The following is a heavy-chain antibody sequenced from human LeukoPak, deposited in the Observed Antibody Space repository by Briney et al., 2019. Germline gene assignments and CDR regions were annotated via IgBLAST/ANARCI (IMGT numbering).Heavy chain of an antibody. J-gene: IGHJ4*02. D-gene: IGHD3-10*01. CDR2: INHSGST. V-gene: IGHV4-34*01. Sequence: PSETLSLTCAVYGGSFSGYYWSWIRQPPGKGLEWIGEINHSGSTNYNPSLKSRVTISVDTSKNQFSLKLSSVTAADTAVYYCASALLWFGELGGYPLDYWGQGTLVTASS. CDR1: GGSFSGYY. CDR3: ASALLWFGELGGYPLDY.